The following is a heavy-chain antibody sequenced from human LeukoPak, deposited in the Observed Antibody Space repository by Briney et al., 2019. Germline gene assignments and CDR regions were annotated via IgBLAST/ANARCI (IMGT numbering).Heavy chain of an antibody. CDR1: GYTFTAYY. Sequence: GASVKVSCKASGYTFTAYYIHWVRQAPGQGLEWMGLINPNSGGTNYAQKFQGRVTMTRDASISTAYMELSKLTSDDTAVYYCARGSTYCSGGSCYPGGFDPWGQGTLVTVSS. J-gene: IGHJ5*02. V-gene: IGHV1-2*02. CDR2: INPNSGGT. CDR3: ARGSTYCSGGSCYPGGFDP. D-gene: IGHD2-15*01.